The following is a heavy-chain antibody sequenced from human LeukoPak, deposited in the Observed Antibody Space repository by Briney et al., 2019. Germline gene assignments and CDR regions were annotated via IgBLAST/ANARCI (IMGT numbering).Heavy chain of an antibody. D-gene: IGHD1-26*01. CDR3: ARGPSGSYARAFDY. J-gene: IGHJ4*02. CDR2: ISSSSSYI. Sequence: GGSLRLSCAASGFTFSSYSMNWVRQAPGKGLEWVSSISSSSSYIYYADSVKGRFTISRDNAKNSLYLQMNSLRAEDTAVYYCARGPSGSYARAFDYWGQGTLVTVSS. V-gene: IGHV3-21*01. CDR1: GFTFSSYS.